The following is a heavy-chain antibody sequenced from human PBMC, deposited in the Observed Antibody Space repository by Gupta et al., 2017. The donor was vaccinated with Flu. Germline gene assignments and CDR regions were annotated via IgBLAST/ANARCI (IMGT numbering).Heavy chain of an antibody. D-gene: IGHD1-26*01. CDR2: ISSGSSTI. Sequence: VQLVESGGGLVQPGGSLRLSCAASGFTFSSHSMDWVRQAPGKGLEWVSHISSGSSTIYYADSVKGRFTISRDNAKNSLYLQMNSLRDADTAVYYCARVRYGGSSFDFWGQGTLATVSS. CDR1: GFTFSSHS. J-gene: IGHJ4*02. CDR3: ARVRYGGSSFDF. V-gene: IGHV3-48*02.